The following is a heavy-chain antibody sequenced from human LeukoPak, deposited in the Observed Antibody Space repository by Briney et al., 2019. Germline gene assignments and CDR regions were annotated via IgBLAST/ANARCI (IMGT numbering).Heavy chain of an antibody. CDR2: IYYSGST. CDR3: AREGPIPAAMSFDY. CDR1: GGSISSYY. J-gene: IGHJ4*02. Sequence: PSETLSLTCTVSGGSISSYYWSWIRQPPGKGLEWIGYIYYSGSTNYNPSLKSRVTISVDTSKNQFSLKLSSVTAADTAVYYCAREGPIPAAMSFDYWGQGTLVTVSS. D-gene: IGHD2-2*01. V-gene: IGHV4-59*12.